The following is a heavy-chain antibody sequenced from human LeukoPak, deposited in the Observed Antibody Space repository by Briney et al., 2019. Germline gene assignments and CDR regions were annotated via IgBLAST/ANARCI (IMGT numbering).Heavy chain of an antibody. D-gene: IGHD3-3*01. Sequence: SETLSLTCAVYGGSFSGYYWSWIRQPPGKGLEWIGEINHSGSTNYNPPLKSRVTVSVDTSKNQFSLKLSSVTAADTAVYYCANPPFTIFGVVMSDAFDIWGQGTMVTVSS. CDR2: INHSGST. V-gene: IGHV4-34*01. J-gene: IGHJ3*02. CDR1: GGSFSGYY. CDR3: ANPPFTIFGVVMSDAFDI.